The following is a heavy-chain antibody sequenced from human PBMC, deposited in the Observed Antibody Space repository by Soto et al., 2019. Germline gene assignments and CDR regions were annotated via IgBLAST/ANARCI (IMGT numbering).Heavy chain of an antibody. V-gene: IGHV4-39*01. Sequence: QLQLQESGPGLVKPSETLSLTCTVSGGSISSSSYYWGWIRQPPGKGLEWIGSIYYSGSTYYNPSLKSRVTISVDTSKNQFSLKLSSVTAADTAVYYCAKLAYCGGDCYSPGIDYWGQGTLVTVSS. J-gene: IGHJ4*02. CDR2: IYYSGST. CDR1: GGSISSSSYY. D-gene: IGHD2-21*02. CDR3: AKLAYCGGDCYSPGIDY.